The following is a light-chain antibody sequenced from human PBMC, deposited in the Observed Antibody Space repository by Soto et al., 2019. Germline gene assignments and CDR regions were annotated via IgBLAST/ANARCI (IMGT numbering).Light chain of an antibody. CDR1: QDIAKW. CDR2: GTS. Sequence: DIQMTQSPSSVAASVGDRVTITCRASQDIAKWLAWYQQKSGEAPKLLIYGTSTLQSGVPSRFSGSGSGTDVTLAISSVQPEDFATYYCQQTKSFPRTFGQGTRVEI. CDR3: QQTKSFPRT. V-gene: IGKV1D-12*01. J-gene: IGKJ1*01.